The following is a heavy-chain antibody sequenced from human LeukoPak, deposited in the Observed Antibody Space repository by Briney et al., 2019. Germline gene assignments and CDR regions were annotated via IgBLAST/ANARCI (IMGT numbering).Heavy chain of an antibody. D-gene: IGHD3-22*01. Sequence: ASVKVSCKASGYTFTGYYMHWVRQAPGQGLEWMGWISAYNGNTNYAQKLQGRVTMTTDTSTSTAYMELRSLRSDDTAVYYCARVVTPTYYYDSSGYYYDYWGQGTLVTVSS. J-gene: IGHJ4*02. CDR3: ARVVTPTYYYDSSGYYYDY. CDR1: GYTFTGYY. CDR2: ISAYNGNT. V-gene: IGHV1-18*04.